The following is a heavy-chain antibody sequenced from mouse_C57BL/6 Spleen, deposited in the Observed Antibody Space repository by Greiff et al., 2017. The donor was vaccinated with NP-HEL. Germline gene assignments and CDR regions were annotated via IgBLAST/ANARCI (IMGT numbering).Heavy chain of an antibody. CDR2: IDPSDSYT. CDR3: ARGTVVAARYFDV. J-gene: IGHJ1*03. CDR1: GYTFTSYW. V-gene: IGHV1-69*01. D-gene: IGHD1-1*01. Sequence: QVQLQQPGAELVMPGASVKLSCKASGYTFTSYWMHWVKQRPGQGLEWIGEIDPSDSYTNYNQKFKGKSTLTVDKSSSTAYMQLSSLTSEDSAVYYGARGTVVAARYFDVWGTGTTVTVSS.